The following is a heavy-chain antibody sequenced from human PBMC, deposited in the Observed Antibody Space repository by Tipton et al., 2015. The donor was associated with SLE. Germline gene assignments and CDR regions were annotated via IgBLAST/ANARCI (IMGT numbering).Heavy chain of an antibody. CDR1: GGSISGQY. CDR2: MYYSGSS. V-gene: IGHV4-59*11. Sequence: TLSLTCTVSGGSISGQYWSWIRQPPGKGLEWIGYMYYSGSSNYNPSLQSRVTISVDTSKNQFSLKVISVTAADTAVYYCARGGLSALDYWGQGTLVTVSS. J-gene: IGHJ4*02. CDR3: ARGGLSALDY. D-gene: IGHD2/OR15-2a*01.